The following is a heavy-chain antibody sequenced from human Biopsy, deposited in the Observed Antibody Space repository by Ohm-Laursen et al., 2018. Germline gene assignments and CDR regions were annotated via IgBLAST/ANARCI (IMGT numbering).Heavy chain of an antibody. Sequence: SETLSLTCSVSGGSTNDYFWSWIRQPAGETLEWIGRIYSSGGSSYNPSLKSRISMSMDTSNNQFSLTLTSVTAAGTAVYYCARRTLFTHYFDFWGPGTLVTVSS. CDR1: GGSTNDYF. D-gene: IGHD3-3*01. CDR2: IYSSGGS. CDR3: ARRTLFTHYFDF. V-gene: IGHV4-4*07. J-gene: IGHJ4*02.